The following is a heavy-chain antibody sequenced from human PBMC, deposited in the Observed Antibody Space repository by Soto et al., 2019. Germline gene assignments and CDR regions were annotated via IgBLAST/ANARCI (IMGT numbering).Heavy chain of an antibody. D-gene: IGHD4-17*01. V-gene: IGHV1-18*01. J-gene: IGHJ3*02. CDR1: GYTFTSYG. Sequence: ASVKVSCKASGYTFTSYGISWVRQAPGQGLEWMGWISAYNGNTNYAQKLQGRVTMTTDTSTSTAYMELRSLRSDDTAAYYCARDGLDYGDPNDAFDIWGQGTMVTVSS. CDR3: ARDGLDYGDPNDAFDI. CDR2: ISAYNGNT.